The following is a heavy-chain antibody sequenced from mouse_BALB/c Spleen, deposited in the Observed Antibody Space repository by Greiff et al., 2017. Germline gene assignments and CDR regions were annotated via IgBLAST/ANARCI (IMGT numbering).Heavy chain of an antibody. Sequence: EVKLQESGAELVKPGASVKLSCTASGFNIKDTYMHWVKQRPEQGLEWIGRIDPANGNTKYDPKFQGKATITADTSSNTAYLQLSSLTSEDTAVYYCASIYYRPPSAYWGQGTLVTVSA. CDR3: ASIYYRPPSAY. J-gene: IGHJ3*01. CDR1: GFNIKDTY. CDR2: IDPANGNT. D-gene: IGHD2-1*01. V-gene: IGHV14-3*02.